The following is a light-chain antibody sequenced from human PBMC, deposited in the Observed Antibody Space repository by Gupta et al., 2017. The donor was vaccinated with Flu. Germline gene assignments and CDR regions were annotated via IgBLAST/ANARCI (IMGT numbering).Light chain of an antibody. CDR3: CSDAGSSTYV. V-gene: IGLV2-23*01. CDR1: SSDVGSYNL. CDR2: EGS. Sequence: QSALTQPASVSGSPGQSITISCTGTSSDVGSYNLVSWYQQHPGKAPNLMIYEGSKRPAGVANRFSGSKSGNTASLTISGLQAEDEADYYCCSDAGSSTYVFGTGTKVTVL. J-gene: IGLJ1*01.